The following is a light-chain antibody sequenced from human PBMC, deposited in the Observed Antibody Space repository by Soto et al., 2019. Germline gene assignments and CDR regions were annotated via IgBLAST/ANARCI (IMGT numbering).Light chain of an antibody. CDR2: EVS. Sequence: QSALTQPASVSGSPGQSITISCTGTSSDVGGYNYVSWYQQHPGKAPKVIIYEVSNRPSGVSNRFSGSKSGNTASLTISGLQDEDEADYYCRSYRSIGSLVFGTGTKLTVL. J-gene: IGLJ1*01. CDR1: SSDVGGYNY. CDR3: RSYRSIGSLV. V-gene: IGLV2-14*01.